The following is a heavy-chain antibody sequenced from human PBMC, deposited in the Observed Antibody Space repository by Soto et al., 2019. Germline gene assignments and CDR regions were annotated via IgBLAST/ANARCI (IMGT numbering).Heavy chain of an antibody. CDR2: IFSGGST. V-gene: IGHV3-53*04. D-gene: IGHD4-4*01. CDR1: GFSGRGHY. CDR3: VRGVPLYSNYDYY. Sequence: GGAPRISCVDPGFSGRGHYMSWGRQAPGKGLEWVSVIFSGGSTYYADSVKGRFTISRHISRNTLYLQMNNLRPEDTAMYYCVRGVPLYSNYDYYWGQGTLVTVSS. J-gene: IGHJ4*02.